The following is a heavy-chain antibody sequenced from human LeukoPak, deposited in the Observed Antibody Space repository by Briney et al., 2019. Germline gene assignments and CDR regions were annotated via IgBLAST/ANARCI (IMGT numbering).Heavy chain of an antibody. Sequence: SETLSLTCAVYGGSFSGYYWSWIRQPPGKGLEWIGEINHSGSTNYNPSLKSRVTISVDTSKNQFSLKLTSVSAADTAVYYCARLKLGAYFDLWGRGTLVTVSS. CDR3: ARLKLGAYFDL. D-gene: IGHD3-16*01. CDR2: INHSGST. CDR1: GGSFSGYY. J-gene: IGHJ2*01. V-gene: IGHV4-34*01.